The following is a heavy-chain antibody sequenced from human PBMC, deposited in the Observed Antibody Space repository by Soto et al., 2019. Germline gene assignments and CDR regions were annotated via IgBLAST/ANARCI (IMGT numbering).Heavy chain of an antibody. V-gene: IGHV4-39*01. D-gene: IGHD6-13*01. CDR2: IYYSGST. CDR3: ARHGPIAAAGFNWFDP. J-gene: IGHJ5*02. Sequence: SETLSLTCAVSGCSISSGGYSWGWIRQPPGKGLEWIGSIYYSGSTYYNPSLKSRVTISVDTSKNQFSLKLSSVTAADTAVYYCARHGPIAAAGFNWFDPWGQGTLVTVSS. CDR1: GCSISSGGYS.